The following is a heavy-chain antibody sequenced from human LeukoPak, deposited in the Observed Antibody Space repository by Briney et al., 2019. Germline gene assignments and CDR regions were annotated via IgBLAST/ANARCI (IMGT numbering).Heavy chain of an antibody. CDR3: ARGTLPDY. CDR1: GFTFSSYD. J-gene: IGHJ4*02. CDR2: ISTISSTK. V-gene: IGHV3-48*03. Sequence: GGSLRLSCAASGFTFSSYDMNWVRQAPGKGLEWVSYISTISSTKYYADSVKGRFTISRDNAKHSVALQMNSLTIEDTAVYYCARGTLPDYWGQGTLVTVSS.